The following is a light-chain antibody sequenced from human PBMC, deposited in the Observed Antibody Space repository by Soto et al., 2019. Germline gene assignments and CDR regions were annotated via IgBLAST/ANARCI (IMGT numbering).Light chain of an antibody. V-gene: IGKV1-9*01. J-gene: IGKJ4*01. CDR3: QQLNSYPFA. Sequence: DIQLTQSPSFLSASVGDIVTITCRASQGISSSLAWYQQKPGKAPNLLIYAASTLQSGVPSRFSGSGSGTEFTLTISSLQPGDFATYYCQQLNSYPFAFGGGTKVDIK. CDR1: QGISSS. CDR2: AAS.